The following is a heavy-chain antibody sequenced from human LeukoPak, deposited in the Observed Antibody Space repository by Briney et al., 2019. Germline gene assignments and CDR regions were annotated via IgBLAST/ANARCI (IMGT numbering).Heavy chain of an antibody. Sequence: GSSVKVSCKASGGRFSYYALTWLRQAPGQGFEWMGGIIPIFGTTNYAQKFQGRVTFTADESTTTAYMELSSLRFEDTAVYYCGRGPLKQQLVKPDPDYYYYMDVWGNGTTVTVSS. CDR2: IIPIFGTT. CDR3: GRGPLKQQLVKPDPDYYYYMDV. CDR1: GGRFSYYA. D-gene: IGHD6-13*01. J-gene: IGHJ6*03. V-gene: IGHV1-69*01.